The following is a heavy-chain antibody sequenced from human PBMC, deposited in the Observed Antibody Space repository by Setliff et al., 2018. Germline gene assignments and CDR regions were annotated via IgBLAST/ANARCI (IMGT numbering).Heavy chain of an antibody. V-gene: IGHV4-59*12. CDR2: IYYSGET. CDR1: GGSISSYY. J-gene: IGHJ4*02. Sequence: PSETLSLTCSVSGGSISSYYWGWIRQPPGKGLEWIGYIYYSGETFYNPSLRSRVIISVDTSKNQFSLKVTSLIAADTAVYYCARARDGIDFDYFDYWGRGTPVTVSS. CDR3: ARARDGIDFDYFDY.